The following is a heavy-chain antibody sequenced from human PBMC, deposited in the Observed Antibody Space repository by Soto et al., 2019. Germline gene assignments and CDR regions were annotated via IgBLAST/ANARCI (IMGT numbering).Heavy chain of an antibody. CDR3: AAWYYDFWSGPLPGMDV. CDR2: IVVGSGNT. V-gene: IGHV1-58*01. CDR1: GFTFTSSA. Sequence: SVKVSCKASGFTFTSSAVQWVRQARGQRLEWIGWIVVGSGNTNYAQKFQERVTITRDMSTSTAYMELSSLRSEDTAVYYCAAWYYDFWSGPLPGMDVWGQGTTVTVSS. D-gene: IGHD3-3*01. J-gene: IGHJ6*02.